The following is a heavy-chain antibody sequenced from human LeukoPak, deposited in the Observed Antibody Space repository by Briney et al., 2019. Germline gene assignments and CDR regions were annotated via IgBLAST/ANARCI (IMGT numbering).Heavy chain of an antibody. CDR1: GFTFSDYY. V-gene: IGHV3-11*06. J-gene: IGHJ6*04. CDR3: ARDQRLGELSFYYYYGMDV. Sequence: PGGSLRLSCAASGFTFSDYYMSWIRQAPGKGLEWVSYISSSSSYTNYADSVKGRFTISRDNAKNSLYLQMNSLRAEDTAVYYCARDQRLGELSFYYYYGMDVWGKGTTVTVSS. CDR2: ISSSSSYT. D-gene: IGHD3-16*02.